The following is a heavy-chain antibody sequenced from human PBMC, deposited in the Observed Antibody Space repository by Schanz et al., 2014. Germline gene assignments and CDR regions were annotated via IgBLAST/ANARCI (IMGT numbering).Heavy chain of an antibody. Sequence: EVQLVESGGGLVQPGGSLRLSCGGSGFTFSTYWMSWVRQAPGKGLEWVANIKQDGSEKYYVDAVKGRFTISRDNAKNSIYLHMKSLRGEDTAVDYCARDNYCGSGSCAYWGQGTLVTVSS. J-gene: IGHJ4*02. V-gene: IGHV3-7*04. D-gene: IGHD3-10*01. CDR1: GFTFSTYW. CDR2: IKQDGSEK. CDR3: ARDNYCGSGSCAY.